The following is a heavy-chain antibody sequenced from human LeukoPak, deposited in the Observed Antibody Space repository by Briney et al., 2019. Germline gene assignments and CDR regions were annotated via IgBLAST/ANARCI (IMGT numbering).Heavy chain of an antibody. J-gene: IGHJ4*02. V-gene: IGHV1-18*01. CDR1: GYTFTSYG. CDR2: ISAYNDST. CDR3: ARYEFPPTYSREDY. D-gene: IGHD6-13*01. Sequence: ASVKVSCKASGYTFTSYGISWVRQAPGQGLEWMGWISAYNDSTNYEQKLQGRVTMTTDTSTSTAYMELRSLRSDDTAVYYCARYEFPPTYSREDYWGQGTLVTVSS.